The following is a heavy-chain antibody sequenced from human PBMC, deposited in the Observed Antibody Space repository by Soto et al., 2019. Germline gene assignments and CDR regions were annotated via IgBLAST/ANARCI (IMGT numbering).Heavy chain of an antibody. V-gene: IGHV3-21*01. CDR1: GFTFSSYR. CDR3: ARGLYSSGWEAFDI. J-gene: IGHJ3*02. D-gene: IGHD6-19*01. CDR2: ISSSSSYI. Sequence: PGGSLRLSCAASGFTFSSYRMNWVRQAPGKGLEWVSSISSSSSYIYYADSVKGRFTISRDNAKNSLYLQMNSLRAEDTAVYYCARGLYSSGWEAFDIWGQGTMVTVSS.